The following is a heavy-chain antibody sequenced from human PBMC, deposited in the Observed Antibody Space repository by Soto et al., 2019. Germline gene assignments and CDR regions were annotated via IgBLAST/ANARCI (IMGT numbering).Heavy chain of an antibody. CDR1: GFTFSSYA. J-gene: IGHJ4*02. Sequence: GGSLRLSCAASGFTFSSYAMSWVRQAPGKGLEWVSAISGSGGSTYYADSVKGRFTISRDNSKNTLYLQMNSLRAEDTAVYYCAKPEEDIVVVVAATLGYWGQGTLVTVSS. D-gene: IGHD2-15*01. CDR3: AKPEEDIVVVVAATLGY. CDR2: ISGSGGST. V-gene: IGHV3-23*01.